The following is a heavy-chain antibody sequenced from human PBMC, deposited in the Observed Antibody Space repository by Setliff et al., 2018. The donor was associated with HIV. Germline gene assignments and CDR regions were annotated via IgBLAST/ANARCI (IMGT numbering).Heavy chain of an antibody. D-gene: IGHD3-16*01. Sequence: TLSLTCTVSGGSINSGSYYWGWIRQPPEKGLEWIGTMFYSGSTYYNPSLKSRVTIFIDTSKNQFSPRLSSVTAADTAVYYCARFYDYYGHRLDYWGQGSQVTV. V-gene: IGHV4-39*01. J-gene: IGHJ4*02. CDR2: MFYSGST. CDR1: GGSINSGSYY. CDR3: ARFYDYYGHRLDY.